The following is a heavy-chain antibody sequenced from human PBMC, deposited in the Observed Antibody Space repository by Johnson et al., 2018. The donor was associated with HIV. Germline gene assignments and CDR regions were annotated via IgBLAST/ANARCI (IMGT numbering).Heavy chain of an antibody. CDR2: IRYDGSNK. D-gene: IGHD2-15*01. CDR1: GFTFSSYG. V-gene: IGHV3-30*02. CDR3: AKDRPLYVLHLFGAFDI. Sequence: QVLLVESGGGVVQPGGSLRLSCAASGFTFSSYGMHWVRQAPGTGLEWVAFIRYDGSNKYYADSVKGRFTISRDNSKNTLYLQMNSLRAEDTAVYYCAKDRPLYVLHLFGAFDIWGQGTMVTVSS. J-gene: IGHJ3*02.